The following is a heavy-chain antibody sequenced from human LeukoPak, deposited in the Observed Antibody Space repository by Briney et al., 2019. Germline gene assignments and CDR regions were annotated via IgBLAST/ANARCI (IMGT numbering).Heavy chain of an antibody. CDR1: RYTFTSYD. D-gene: IGHD3-22*01. CDR2: MNPNTGRT. V-gene: IGHV1-8*01. CDR3: ARLSQTPDYYSNGGYYYLGY. J-gene: IGHJ4*02. Sequence: ASVKVSCKASRYTFTSYDINWVREAAGQGLEWMGWMNPNTGRTGFAQKFQGRLTMTRDTSISTAYMELSSLRSEDTAVYYCARLSQTPDYYSNGGYYYLGYSGQGTPVTVSS.